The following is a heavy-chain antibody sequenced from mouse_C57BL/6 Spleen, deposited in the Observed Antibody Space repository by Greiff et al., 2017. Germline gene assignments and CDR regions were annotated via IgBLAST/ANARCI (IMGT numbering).Heavy chain of an antibody. V-gene: IGHV5-17*01. J-gene: IGHJ3*01. CDR2: ISSGSSTN. D-gene: IGHD2-2*01. Sequence: EVKVVESGGGLVKPGGSLKLSCAASGFTFSDYGMHWVRQAPEKGLEWVAYISSGSSTNYYADTVKGRFTISRDNAKNTLFLQMTRLRSEDTAMYYCARIYYGYEAFAYWGQGTLVTVSA. CDR3: ARIYYGYEAFAY. CDR1: GFTFSDYG.